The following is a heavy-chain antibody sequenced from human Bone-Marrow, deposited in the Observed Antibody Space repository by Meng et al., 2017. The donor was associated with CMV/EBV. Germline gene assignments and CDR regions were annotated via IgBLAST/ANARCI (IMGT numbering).Heavy chain of an antibody. Sequence: GESLKISCAASGFTFDDYAMHWARQAPGKGLEWVSLISWDGGSTYYADSVKGRFTISRDNSKNSLYLQMNSLRAEDTAVYYCAKDPPNPYCSSTSCYSGYCGQGTLVTVSS. V-gene: IGHV3-43D*03. J-gene: IGHJ4*02. CDR3: AKDPPNPYCSSTSCYSGY. CDR1: GFTFDDYA. CDR2: ISWDGGST. D-gene: IGHD2-2*02.